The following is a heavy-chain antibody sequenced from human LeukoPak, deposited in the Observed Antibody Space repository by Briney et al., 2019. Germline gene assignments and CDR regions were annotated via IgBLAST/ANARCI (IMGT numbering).Heavy chain of an antibody. CDR1: GFTFSSHW. J-gene: IGHJ4*02. CDR3: ARGFRGPDY. V-gene: IGHV3-74*01. CDR2: INNGGSDT. D-gene: IGHD3-16*01. Sequence: GVSLRLSCAASGFTFSSHWMHWVRQAPGKGLVWVSRINNGGSDTKYADSVKGRFTVSRDNAKNTLYVQMNSLRAEDTAVYYCARGFRGPDYWGQGTLVTVSS.